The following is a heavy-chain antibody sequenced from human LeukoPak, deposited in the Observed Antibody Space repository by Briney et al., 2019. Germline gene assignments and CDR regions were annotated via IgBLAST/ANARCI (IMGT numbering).Heavy chain of an antibody. D-gene: IGHD4-17*01. J-gene: IGHJ4*02. CDR2: ISYDGSNK. V-gene: IGHV3-30*18. CDR3: AKGDGDYAGTDY. Sequence: GGSLRLSCAASGFTFSSYGMHWVRQAPGKGLEWVAVISYDGSNKYYADSVKGQFTISRDNSKNTLYLQMNSLRAEDTAVYYCAKGDGDYAGTDYWGQGTLVTVSS. CDR1: GFTFSSYG.